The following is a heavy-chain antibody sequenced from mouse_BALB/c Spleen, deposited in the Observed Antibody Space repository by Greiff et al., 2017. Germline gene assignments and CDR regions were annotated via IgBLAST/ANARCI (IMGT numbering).Heavy chain of an antibody. V-gene: IGHV1-18*01. J-gene: IGHJ1*01. Sequence: EVQLQQSGPELVKPGASVKIPCKASGYTFTDYNMDWVKQSHGKSLEWIGDINPNNGGTIYNQKFKGKATLTVDKSSSTAYMELRSLTSEDTAVYYCARRYRYDPYWYFDVWGAGTTVTVSS. CDR3: ARRYRYDPYWYFDV. CDR1: GYTFTDYN. D-gene: IGHD2-14*01. CDR2: INPNNGGT.